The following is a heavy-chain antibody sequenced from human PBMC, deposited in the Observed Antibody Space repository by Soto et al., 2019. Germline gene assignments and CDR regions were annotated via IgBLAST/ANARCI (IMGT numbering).Heavy chain of an antibody. J-gene: IGHJ6*02. CDR2: IYNGGNT. D-gene: IGHD3-10*01. CDR3: ARDGSDSYGLDV. Sequence: PSETLSLTCTVSGGSIRSYYWSWSRQSDVKGLEWIGRIYNGGNTQYNPSLKSRVTMSADTSKNQFSLRLNSVTAADTAVYYCARDGSDSYGLDVWGQGTTVTVSS. CDR1: GGSIRSYY. V-gene: IGHV4-4*07.